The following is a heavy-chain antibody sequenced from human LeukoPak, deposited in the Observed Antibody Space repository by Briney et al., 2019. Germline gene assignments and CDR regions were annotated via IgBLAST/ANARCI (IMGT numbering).Heavy chain of an antibody. Sequence: ASVKVSCKASGYTSTDYYMHLVRQAPGQGLEWMGLINPNSGGTNYAQNFQGRVTMTRDTSISTAYMELSRLRSDDTAVYYCVRVPHYYDSSGYYMPFDHCGQGTLVTVSS. CDR1: GYTSTDYY. D-gene: IGHD3-22*01. J-gene: IGHJ4*02. CDR2: INPNSGGT. CDR3: VRVPHYYDSSGYYMPFDH. V-gene: IGHV1-2*02.